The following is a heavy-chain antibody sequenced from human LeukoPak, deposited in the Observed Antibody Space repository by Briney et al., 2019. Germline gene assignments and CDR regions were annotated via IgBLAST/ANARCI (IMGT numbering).Heavy chain of an antibody. CDR3: ARDFVEATGDAFDI. CDR1: GLTFSSYD. CDR2: IGATGDT. Sequence: GGSLRLSCVASGLTFSSYDMHWIRHAPGKGLEWVSSIGATGDTYYADSVKGRFTISRDNSKNTLYLQMNSLRAEDTAVYYCARDFVEATGDAFDIWGQGTMVTVSS. D-gene: IGHD5-12*01. J-gene: IGHJ3*02. V-gene: IGHV3-13*01.